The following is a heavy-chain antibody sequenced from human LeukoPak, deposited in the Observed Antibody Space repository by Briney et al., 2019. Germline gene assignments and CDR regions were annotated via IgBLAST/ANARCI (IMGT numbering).Heavy chain of an antibody. J-gene: IGHJ6*03. Sequence: GGSLRLSCAASGFTFSSYAMHWVRQAPGKGLEYVSAISSNGGSTYYANSVKGRFTISRDNSKNTLYLQMGSLRAEDMAVYYCARVGVGTVPAATIYYMDVWGRGTTVTVSS. CDR1: GFTFSSYA. CDR3: ARVGVGTVPAATIYYMDV. CDR2: ISSNGGST. D-gene: IGHD2-2*01. V-gene: IGHV3-64*01.